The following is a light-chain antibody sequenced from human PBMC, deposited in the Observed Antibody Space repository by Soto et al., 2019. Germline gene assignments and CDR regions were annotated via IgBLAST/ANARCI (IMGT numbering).Light chain of an antibody. J-gene: IGLJ2*01. CDR1: RSDVGDFHY. Sequence: QSALTQPASVSGSPGQSITISCTGTRSDVGDFHYVSWYQQHPGKAPKVIIYDVRNRPSGVSNRFSGSKSGSTASLTISGLQAEDEADYFCGSYTGTGTLLFGGGTKLTVL. CDR3: GSYTGTGTLL. V-gene: IGLV2-14*03. CDR2: DVR.